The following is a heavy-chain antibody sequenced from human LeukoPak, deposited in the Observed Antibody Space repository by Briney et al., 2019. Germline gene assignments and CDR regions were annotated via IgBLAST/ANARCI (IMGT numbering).Heavy chain of an antibody. CDR3: ARHRPDYYGSGINFDY. J-gene: IGHJ4*02. D-gene: IGHD3-10*01. Sequence: SETLSLTCAVSGGSISSSNWWSWVRQPPGKGLEWIGEIYHSGSTYYNPSLKSRVTISVDTSKNQFSLKLSSVTAADTAVYYCARHRPDYYGSGINFDYWGQGTLVTVSS. V-gene: IGHV4-4*02. CDR2: IYHSGST. CDR1: GGSISSSNW.